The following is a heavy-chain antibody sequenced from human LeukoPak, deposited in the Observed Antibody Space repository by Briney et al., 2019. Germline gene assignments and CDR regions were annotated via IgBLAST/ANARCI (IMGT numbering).Heavy chain of an antibody. Sequence: SETLSLTCTVSGGSISSYYWSWIRQPPGKGLEWIGYIYYSGSTNYNPSLKSRVTISVDTSKNQFSLKLSSVTAADTAAYYCAREGYCSGGSCYLGYWGQGTLVTVSS. J-gene: IGHJ4*02. V-gene: IGHV4-59*01. CDR3: AREGYCSGGSCYLGY. D-gene: IGHD2-15*01. CDR1: GGSISSYY. CDR2: IYYSGST.